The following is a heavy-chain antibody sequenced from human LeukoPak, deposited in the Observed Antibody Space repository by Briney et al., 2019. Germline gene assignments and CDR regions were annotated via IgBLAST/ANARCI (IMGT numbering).Heavy chain of an antibody. V-gene: IGHV3-21*01. CDR3: ARVRATETTRTSDFGY. J-gene: IGHJ4*02. Sequence: GGSLRLSCAASGFTFSSYSMKWVRQAPGKGLEWVSSISSTSTYIYYADSVKGRFTVSRDNAKSSVYLQMNSLRAEDTALYYCARVRATETTRTSDFGYWGQGTLVTVSS. D-gene: IGHD1-1*01. CDR1: GFTFSSYS. CDR2: ISSTSTYI.